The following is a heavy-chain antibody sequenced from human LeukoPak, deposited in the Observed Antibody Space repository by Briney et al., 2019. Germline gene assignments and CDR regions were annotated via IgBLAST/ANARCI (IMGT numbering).Heavy chain of an antibody. J-gene: IGHJ6*04. CDR1: GGSVSSGSYY. D-gene: IGHD3-10*01. CDR2: IYYSGST. Sequence: RASETLSLTCTVSGGSVSSGSYYWSWIRQPPGKGLEWIGYIYYSGSTNYNPSLKSRVTISVDTTKNQFSLKLSSVTAADTAVYYCATCYTLWFGELAPYYYYGMDVWGKGTTVTVSS. V-gene: IGHV4-61*01. CDR3: ATCYTLWFGELAPYYYYGMDV.